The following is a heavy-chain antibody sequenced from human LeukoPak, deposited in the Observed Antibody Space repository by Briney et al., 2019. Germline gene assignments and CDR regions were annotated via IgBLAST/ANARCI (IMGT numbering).Heavy chain of an antibody. Sequence: SETLSLTCTVSGGSISSGDYYWSWIRQPPGKGLEWIGYTYYSGSTYYNPSLKSRVTISVDTSKNQFSLKLSSVTAADTAVYYCAMTTVAYFDYWGQGTLVTVSS. D-gene: IGHD4-23*01. J-gene: IGHJ4*02. CDR1: GGSISSGDYY. V-gene: IGHV4-30-4*01. CDR3: AMTTVAYFDY. CDR2: TYYSGST.